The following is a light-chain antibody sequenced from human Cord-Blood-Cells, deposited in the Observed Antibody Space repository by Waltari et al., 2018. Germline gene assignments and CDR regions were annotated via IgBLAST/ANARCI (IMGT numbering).Light chain of an antibody. CDR2: QDS. J-gene: IGLJ2*01. Sequence: SYELTPPPSVSVSPGQTASIPCSGAKLGDQYACWYQQKPGQSPVLVIYQDSKRPSGIPERFSGSNSGNTATLTISGTQAMDEADYYCQAWDSSTVVFGGGTKLTVL. V-gene: IGLV3-1*01. CDR3: QAWDSSTVV. CDR1: KLGDQY.